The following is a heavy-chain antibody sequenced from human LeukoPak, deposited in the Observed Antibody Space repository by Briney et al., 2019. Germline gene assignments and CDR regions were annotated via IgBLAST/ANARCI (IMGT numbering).Heavy chain of an antibody. CDR1: GFTFSSYS. V-gene: IGHV3-21*01. CDR3: ARSAMVDAFDI. D-gene: IGHD5-18*01. CDR2: ISSSSSYI. Sequence: GESLKISCAASGFTFSSYSMNWVRQAPGKGLEWVSSISSSSSYIYYADSVKGRCTISRDNAKNSLYLQMNSLRAEDTAVYYCARSAMVDAFDIWGQGTMVTVSS. J-gene: IGHJ3*02.